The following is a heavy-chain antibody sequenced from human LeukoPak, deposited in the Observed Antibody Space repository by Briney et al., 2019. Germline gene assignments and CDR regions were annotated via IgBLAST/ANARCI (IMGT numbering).Heavy chain of an antibody. CDR2: ISYDGSNK. D-gene: IGHD3-3*01. CDR1: GFTFSSYA. J-gene: IGHJ4*02. CDR3: ASVRGRFTIFGVAYTQTDY. V-gene: IGHV3-30-3*01. Sequence: GRSLRLSCAASGFTFSSYAMHWVRQAPGKGLEWVAFISYDGSNKYYADSVKGRFTISRDNSKNTLYLQMNSLRAEDTAVYYCASVRGRFTIFGVAYTQTDYWGQGTLVTVSS.